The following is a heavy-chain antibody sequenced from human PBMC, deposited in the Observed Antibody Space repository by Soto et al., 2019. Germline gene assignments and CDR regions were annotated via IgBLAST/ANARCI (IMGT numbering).Heavy chain of an antibody. Sequence: ASVKVSCKASGYTFTGYYMHWVRQAPGQGLEWMGWINPNSGGTNYAQKFQGWVTMTRDTSISTAYMELSRLRSDDTAVYYCARDLYGDTRWFDPWGQGTLVTVSS. CDR1: GYTFTGYY. J-gene: IGHJ5*02. CDR3: ARDLYGDTRWFDP. D-gene: IGHD4-17*01. CDR2: INPNSGGT. V-gene: IGHV1-2*04.